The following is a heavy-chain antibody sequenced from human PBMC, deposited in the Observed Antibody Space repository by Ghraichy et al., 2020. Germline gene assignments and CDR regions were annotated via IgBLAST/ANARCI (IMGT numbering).Heavy chain of an antibody. CDR2: ISHVGTT. D-gene: IGHD3-16*01. V-gene: IGHV4-4*01. J-gene: IGHJ4*02. Sequence: SETLSLTCAVSGASVGTNFWWTWVRQSPGRGLEWSGEISHVGTTKYNPSLGSRVTISLDTSKNDFSLMLTSVTDADTATYCCAREFLREEGLLHYWGKGVPVSVSS. CDR1: GASVGTNFW. CDR3: AREFLREEGLLHY.